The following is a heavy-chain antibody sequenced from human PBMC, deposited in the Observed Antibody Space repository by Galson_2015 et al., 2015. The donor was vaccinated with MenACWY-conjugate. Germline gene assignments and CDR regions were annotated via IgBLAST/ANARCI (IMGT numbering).Heavy chain of an antibody. CDR1: GYTFTSYG. Sequence: SCKASGYTFTSYGISWVRQAPGQGLEWMGWISAYNGNTNYAQKLQGRVTMTTDTSTSTAYMELRSLRSDDTAVYYCARDPDSSGWPSPHMDYWGQGTLVTVSS. J-gene: IGHJ4*02. V-gene: IGHV1-18*04. CDR3: ARDPDSSGWPSPHMDY. D-gene: IGHD6-19*01. CDR2: ISAYNGNT.